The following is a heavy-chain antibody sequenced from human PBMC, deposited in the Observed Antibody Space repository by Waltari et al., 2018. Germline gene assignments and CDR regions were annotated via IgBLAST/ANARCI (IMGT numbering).Heavy chain of an antibody. J-gene: IGHJ4*02. CDR3: ASEIGGYRAFDY. V-gene: IGHV1-69*09. CDR1: GGTFSSYA. CDR2: FIPILGIA. D-gene: IGHD5-18*01. Sequence: QVQLVQSGAEVKKPGSSVKVSCKASGGTFSSYAISWVRPAPGQGLEWMGRFIPILGIANYAQKFQGRVTSTADKSTSTAYMELSSLRSEDTAVYYCASEIGGYRAFDYWGQGTLVTVSS.